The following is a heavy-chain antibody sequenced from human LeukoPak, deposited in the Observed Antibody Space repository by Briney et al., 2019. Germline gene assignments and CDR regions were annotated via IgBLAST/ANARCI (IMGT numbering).Heavy chain of an antibody. CDR2: ISYDGSNK. Sequence: GGSLRLSCAASGFTFSSYAMHWVRQAPGKGLEWVAVISYDGSNKYYADSVKGRFTISRDNSKNTLYLQMNSLRAEDTAVYYCARDPHDYGDYGDAFDIWGQGTMVTVSS. CDR3: ARDPHDYGDYGDAFDI. D-gene: IGHD4-17*01. V-gene: IGHV3-30-3*01. J-gene: IGHJ3*02. CDR1: GFTFSSYA.